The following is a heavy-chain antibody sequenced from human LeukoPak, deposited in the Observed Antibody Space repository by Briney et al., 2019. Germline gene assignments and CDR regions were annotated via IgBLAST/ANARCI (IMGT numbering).Heavy chain of an antibody. CDR2: IYHSGST. J-gene: IGHJ4*02. CDR1: GYSISSGYF. V-gene: IGHV4-38-2*02. Sequence: SETLSLTCTVSGYSISSGYFWGWIRQSPGKGLDWIGIIYHSGSTYYNPSLKSRVTISVDTSKNQFSLKLSSVTATDTAVYYCARHRGSSSNFDYWGQGTLVTVSS. CDR3: ARHRGSSSNFDY. D-gene: IGHD6-6*01.